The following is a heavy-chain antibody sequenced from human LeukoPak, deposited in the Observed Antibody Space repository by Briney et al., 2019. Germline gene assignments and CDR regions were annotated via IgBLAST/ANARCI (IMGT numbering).Heavy chain of an antibody. CDR1: AFAFSSNW. V-gene: IGHV3-7*01. J-gene: IGHJ4*02. D-gene: IGHD3-22*01. CDR3: ARDSYYYDSSGPQG. Sequence: GGSLRLSCVASAFAFSSNWMSWVRQAPGKGLEWVASIKEDGSETYYVDSVKGRFTISRDNAKNSLYLQMNSLRAEDTAVYYCARDSYYYDSSGPQGWGQGTLVTVSS. CDR2: IKEDGSET.